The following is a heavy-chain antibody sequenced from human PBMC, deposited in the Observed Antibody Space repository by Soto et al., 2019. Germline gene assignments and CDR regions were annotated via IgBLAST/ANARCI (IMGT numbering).Heavy chain of an antibody. CDR1: GGSISSYY. V-gene: IGHV4-59*01. CDR3: AISRAYYDFWSGLRGPLDYGMDV. J-gene: IGHJ6*01. D-gene: IGHD3-3*01. Sequence: PSETLSLTCTVSGGSISSYYWSWIRQPPGKGLEWIGYIYYSGSTNYNPSLKSRVTISVDTSKNQFSLKLSSVTAADTAVYYCAISRAYYDFWSGLRGPLDYGMDVWGQGTTVTGSS. CDR2: IYYSGST.